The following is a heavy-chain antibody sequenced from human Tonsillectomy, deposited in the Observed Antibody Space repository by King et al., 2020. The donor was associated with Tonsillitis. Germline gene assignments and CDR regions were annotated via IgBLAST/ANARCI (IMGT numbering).Heavy chain of an antibody. V-gene: IGHV4-30-4*07. CDR1: GGSISSGGYS. J-gene: IGHJ5*02. Sequence: QLQESGPGLVKPSQTLSLTCAVSGGSISSGGYSWSWIRQPPGKGLEWIGYIFYSGSTYYNPSLKSRVTISVDTSKNQFSLNLSAVTAADTAVYYCASLTYYYESSGYPVPNWFDPWGEGTLVTVSS. CDR2: IFYSGST. CDR3: ASLTYYYESSGYPVPNWFDP. D-gene: IGHD3-22*01.